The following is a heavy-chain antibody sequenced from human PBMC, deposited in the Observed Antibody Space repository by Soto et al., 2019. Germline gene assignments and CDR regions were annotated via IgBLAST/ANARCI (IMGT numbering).Heavy chain of an antibody. CDR2: IKSKTDGGTT. D-gene: IGHD4-17*01. J-gene: IGHJ6*02. CDR3: TAGDDDGDIVYYYGMDV. CDR1: GFTFSNAW. V-gene: IGHV3-15*01. Sequence: EVQLVESGGGLVQPGGSLRLSCAASGFTFSNAWMSWVRQAPGKGLEWVGRIKSKTDGGTTDYAAPVKGRFTSSIDDSKNTLYVQMNSLKTEYTAVYYCTAGDDDGDIVYYYGMDVWGQGTTVTVSS.